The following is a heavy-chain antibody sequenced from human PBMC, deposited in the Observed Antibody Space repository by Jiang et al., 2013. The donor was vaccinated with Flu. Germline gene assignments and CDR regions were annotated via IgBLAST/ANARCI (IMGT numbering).Heavy chain of an antibody. J-gene: IGHJ6*04. V-gene: IGHV5-10-1*01. Sequence: SGYSFTSYWISWVRQMPGKGLEWMGRIDPSDSYTNYSPSFQGHVTISADKSISTAYLQWSSLKASDTAMYYCANGGIAAAGNYYYYGMDVWGKGTTVTVSS. CDR2: IDPSDSYT. D-gene: IGHD6-13*01. CDR1: GYSFTSYW. CDR3: ANGGIAAAGNYYYYGMDV.